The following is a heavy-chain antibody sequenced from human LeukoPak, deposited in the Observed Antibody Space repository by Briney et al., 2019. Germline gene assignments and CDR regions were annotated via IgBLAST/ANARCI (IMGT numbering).Heavy chain of an antibody. D-gene: IGHD1-26*01. Sequence: GASVKVSCKASGYTFNTYYMHWVRQAPGQGLESMGWINSNSGARNYAQKFQGRVTMSRDTSINTAYMELSRLTSDDTAVYYCARGRGGATTGLDHWGQGALVTVSS. V-gene: IGHV1-2*02. J-gene: IGHJ4*02. CDR3: ARGRGGATTGLDH. CDR2: INSNSGAR. CDR1: GYTFNTYY.